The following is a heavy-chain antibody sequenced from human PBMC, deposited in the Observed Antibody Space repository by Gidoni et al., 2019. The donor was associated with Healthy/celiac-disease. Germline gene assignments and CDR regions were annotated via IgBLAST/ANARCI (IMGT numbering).Heavy chain of an antibody. V-gene: IGHV3-21*01. D-gene: IGHD4-17*01. CDR1: GFTFSSYS. CDR2: ISSSSSYI. J-gene: IGHJ4*02. CDR3: ARGAGDYSWYYFDY. Sequence: EVQLVESGGGLVKPGGSLRLSCAASGFTFSSYSMNWVRQAPGKGLEWVSSISSSSSYIYYADSVKGRFTISRDNAKNSLYLQMNSLRAEDTAVYYCARGAGDYSWYYFDYWGQGTLVTVSS.